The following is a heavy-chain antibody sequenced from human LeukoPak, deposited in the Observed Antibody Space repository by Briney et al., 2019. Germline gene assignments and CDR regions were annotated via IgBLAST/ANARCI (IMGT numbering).Heavy chain of an antibody. J-gene: IGHJ4*02. Sequence: GGSLRLSCAASGFTFSSYSMNWVRQAPGKGLGWVSSISSSSSYIYYADSVKGRFTISRDNAKNSLYLRMNSLRAEDTAVYYCARETSSGSLANFDYWGQGTLVTVSS. D-gene: IGHD3-22*01. CDR2: ISSSSSYI. CDR3: ARETSSGSLANFDY. V-gene: IGHV3-21*01. CDR1: GFTFSSYS.